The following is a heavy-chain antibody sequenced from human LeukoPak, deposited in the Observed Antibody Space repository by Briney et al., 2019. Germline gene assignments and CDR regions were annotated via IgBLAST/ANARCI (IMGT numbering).Heavy chain of an antibody. Sequence: GCLRLSCAASGFTFSSYAMHWVRQAPGKGLEYVSAISSNGGSTYYANSVKGRFTISRDNSKNTLYLQMGSLRAEDMAVYYCARRSYSSAAEYYFDYWGQGTLVTVSS. J-gene: IGHJ4*02. D-gene: IGHD6-25*01. CDR1: GFTFSSYA. CDR2: ISSNGGST. V-gene: IGHV3-64*01. CDR3: ARRSYSSAAEYYFDY.